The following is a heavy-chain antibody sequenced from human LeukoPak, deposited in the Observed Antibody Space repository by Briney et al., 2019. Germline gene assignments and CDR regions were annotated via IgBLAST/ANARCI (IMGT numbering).Heavy chain of an antibody. CDR2: ISYDGSNK. J-gene: IGHJ3*02. V-gene: IGHV3-30*18. D-gene: IGHD6-13*01. CDR3: AKDIRAAAGLDAFDI. Sequence: GGSLRLSCAASGFTFSSYGMHWVRQAPGKGLEWVAVISYDGSNKYYADSVKGRFTISRDNSKNTLYLQMSSLRAEDTAVYYCAKDIRAAAGLDAFDIWGQGTMVTVSS. CDR1: GFTFSSYG.